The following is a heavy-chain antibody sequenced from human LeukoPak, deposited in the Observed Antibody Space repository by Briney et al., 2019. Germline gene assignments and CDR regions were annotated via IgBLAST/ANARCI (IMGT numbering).Heavy chain of an antibody. D-gene: IGHD1-26*01. J-gene: IGHJ3*02. CDR3: ATDMNLVDLIQGDGHEDENFDR. V-gene: IGHV3-11*01. CDR2: IGKNGNLV. Sequence: GGSLRLSCAASGFTFSDFYMSWVRQAPGKGLEWISYIGKNGNLVDYADSVKGRFTVSRDNTKNLMFLQMNSLRAEDTAVYYRATDMNLVDLIQGDGHEDENFDRWGQGTMVTVSS. CDR1: GFTFSDFY.